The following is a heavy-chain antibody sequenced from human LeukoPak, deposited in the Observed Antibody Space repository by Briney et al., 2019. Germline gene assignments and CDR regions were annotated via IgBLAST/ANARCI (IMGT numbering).Heavy chain of an antibody. V-gene: IGHV4-59*12. J-gene: IGHJ5*02. CDR3: ARGGTTVAGTFWFDP. Sequence: SETPSLTCTVSGGSISSYYWSWIRQPPGKGLEWIGEIYHTGSSNYNPSLKSRVTISVDKSKSQFSLELSSVTAADTAVYYCARGGTTVAGTFWFDPWGQGTLVTVSS. CDR1: GGSISSYY. CDR2: IYHTGSS. D-gene: IGHD6-19*01.